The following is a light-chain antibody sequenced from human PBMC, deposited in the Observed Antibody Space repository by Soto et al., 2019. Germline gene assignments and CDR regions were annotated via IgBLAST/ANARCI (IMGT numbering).Light chain of an antibody. J-gene: IGKJ1*01. CDR1: QSLLHSNGYNY. CDR2: WGS. CDR3: MQCLQSPPT. V-gene: IGKV2-28*01. Sequence: DIVMTQSPLSLPVTPGEPASISCRSSQSLLHSNGYNYLDWYLQKPGQSPQLLIYWGSNRASGVPDRFSGSGSGTDFTLKINRVEAEDVGVDFCMQCLQSPPTFGQGTKVEIK.